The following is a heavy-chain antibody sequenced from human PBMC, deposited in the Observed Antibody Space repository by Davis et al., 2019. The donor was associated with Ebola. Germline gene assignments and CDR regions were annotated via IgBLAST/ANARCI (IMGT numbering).Heavy chain of an antibody. V-gene: IGHV3-23*01. CDR2: ISGSGGRT. CDR1: GFTFSSYA. CDR3: VKDRNYDSGSYQGHDP. D-gene: IGHD3-10*01. J-gene: IGHJ5*02. Sequence: GESLKISCAASGFTFSSYAMSWVRQAPGKGLEWVSAISGSGGRTYHADSVKGRFTISRDNSRNTLYLQMNSLRAEDTAMYYCVKDRNYDSGSYQGHDPWGQGTLVTVSS.